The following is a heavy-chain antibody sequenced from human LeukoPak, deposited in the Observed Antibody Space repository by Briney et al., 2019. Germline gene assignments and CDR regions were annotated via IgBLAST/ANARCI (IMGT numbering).Heavy chain of an antibody. V-gene: IGHV3-20*01. J-gene: IGHJ4*02. Sequence: PGGSLRLSCAASGFTFDEYPMSWVRQAPGKGLEWVSGIIWDGATPGYADSVMGRFTISRDNAKNSLYLQMNSLRAEDTALYHCARGARGVSTGNAYYFDSWGQGTQVTVSS. CDR1: GFTFDEYP. D-gene: IGHD2-8*01. CDR3: ARGARGVSTGNAYYFDS. CDR2: IIWDGATP.